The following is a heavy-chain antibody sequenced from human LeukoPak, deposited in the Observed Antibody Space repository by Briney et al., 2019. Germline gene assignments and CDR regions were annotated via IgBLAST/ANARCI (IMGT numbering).Heavy chain of an antibody. J-gene: IGHJ4*02. CDR3: STGLYSRGGCAFDY. Sequence: GGSLRLSCAASGFIFSNHGLHWVRQAPGKGLEYVSAISSNGGNTFYANSVRGRFTISRDSSKNTLYLQIGSLRAEDMAVYYCSTGLYSRGGCAFDYWGQGTLITVSS. V-gene: IGHV3-64*01. D-gene: IGHD6-13*01. CDR1: GFIFSNHG. CDR2: ISSNGGNT.